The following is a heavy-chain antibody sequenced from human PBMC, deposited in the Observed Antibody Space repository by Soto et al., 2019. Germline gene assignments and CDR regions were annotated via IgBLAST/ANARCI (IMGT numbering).Heavy chain of an antibody. CDR1: GFTFSSYA. CDR2: ISGSGGST. V-gene: IGHV3-23*01. Sequence: GGSLRLSCAASGFTFSSYAMSWVRQAPGKGLEWVSAISGSGGSTYYADSVKGRFTISRDNSKNTLYLQMNSLRAEDTAVYYCAKSFHYYGSGNWFDPWGQGTLVTVSS. CDR3: AKSFHYYGSGNWFDP. J-gene: IGHJ5*02. D-gene: IGHD3-10*01.